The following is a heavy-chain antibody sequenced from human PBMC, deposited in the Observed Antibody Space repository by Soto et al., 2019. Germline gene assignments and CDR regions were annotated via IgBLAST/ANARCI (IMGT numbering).Heavy chain of an antibody. J-gene: IGHJ4*02. Sequence: SETLSLTCTVSGGSISSGGYYWSWIRQHPGKGLEWIGYIYYSGSTYYNPSLKSRVTISVDTSKNQFSLKLSSVTAADTAVYYCASSRETIAAAGTAFDYRGQGTLVTVSS. CDR3: ASSRETIAAAGTAFDY. D-gene: IGHD6-13*01. V-gene: IGHV4-31*03. CDR1: GGSISSGGYY. CDR2: IYYSGST.